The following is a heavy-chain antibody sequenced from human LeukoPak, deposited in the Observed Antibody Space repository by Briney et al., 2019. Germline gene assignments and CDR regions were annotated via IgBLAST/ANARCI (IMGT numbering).Heavy chain of an antibody. Sequence: SETLSLTCTVSGGSISSYYWSWIRQPPGKGLEWIGYIYTSGSTNYNPSLKSRVTISVDTSKNQFSLKLSSVTAADTAVYYCARLTTDYMDVWGKGTTVTVSS. CDR2: IYTSGST. D-gene: IGHD4-11*01. V-gene: IGHV4-4*09. CDR3: ARLTTDYMDV. CDR1: GGSISSYY. J-gene: IGHJ6*03.